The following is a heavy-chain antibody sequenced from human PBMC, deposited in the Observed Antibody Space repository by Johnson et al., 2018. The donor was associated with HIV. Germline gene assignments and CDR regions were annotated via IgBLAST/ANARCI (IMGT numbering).Heavy chain of an antibody. CDR2: IRYDGSDR. J-gene: IGHJ3*02. Sequence: QVQLVESGGGVVQPGGSLRLSCAASGFTFSTYGMHWVRQAPGKGLEWVAFIRYDGSDRYYADSVKGRFTISRDNSKNTLYLQMNSLRAEDTAVYYCARGEEEQLGDAFDIWGKGTMVTVSS. CDR1: GFTFSTYG. CDR3: ARGEEEQLGDAFDI. D-gene: IGHD6-6*01. V-gene: IGHV3-30*02.